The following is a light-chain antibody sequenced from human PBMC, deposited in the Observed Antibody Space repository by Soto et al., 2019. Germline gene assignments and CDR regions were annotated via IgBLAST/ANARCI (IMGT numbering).Light chain of an antibody. CDR3: QQYGTSLRT. CDR1: QSVSRSY. Sequence: EIVLTQSPGTLSLSPGERATLSCRASQSVSRSYLAWYQQKPGQAHRLLIYGASSRATGIPDRFSGSGSGTDFSLTISRLEPEDFAVYFCQQYGTSLRTFGQGTKVEIK. J-gene: IGKJ1*01. V-gene: IGKV3-20*01. CDR2: GAS.